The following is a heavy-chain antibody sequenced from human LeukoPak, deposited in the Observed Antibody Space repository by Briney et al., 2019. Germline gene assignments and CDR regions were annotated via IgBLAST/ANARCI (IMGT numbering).Heavy chain of an antibody. CDR1: GFTFSSYW. CDR2: IKQDGSEK. Sequence: GGSLRLSCAASGFTFSSYWMSWVSQAPGKGLEWVANIKQDGSEKYYVDSVKGRFTISRDNAKNSLYLQMNSLRAEDTAVYYCARDSGTTGEVKFDPWGQGTLVTVSS. J-gene: IGHJ5*02. CDR3: ARDSGTTGEVKFDP. V-gene: IGHV3-7*03. D-gene: IGHD3-10*01.